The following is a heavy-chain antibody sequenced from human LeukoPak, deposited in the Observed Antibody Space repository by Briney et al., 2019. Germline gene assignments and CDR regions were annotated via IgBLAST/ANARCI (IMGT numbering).Heavy chain of an antibody. J-gene: IGHJ4*02. CDR3: ARSIHEYYYGSGSYYKFDY. Sequence: ASVKVSCKASRGTFSSYAINWVRQATGQGLEWMGWMNPNSGNTGYAQKFQGRVTITRNTSISTAYMELSSLRSEDTAVYYCARSIHEYYYGSGSYYKFDYWGQGTLVTVSS. D-gene: IGHD3-10*01. CDR2: MNPNSGNT. V-gene: IGHV1-8*03. CDR1: RGTFSSYA.